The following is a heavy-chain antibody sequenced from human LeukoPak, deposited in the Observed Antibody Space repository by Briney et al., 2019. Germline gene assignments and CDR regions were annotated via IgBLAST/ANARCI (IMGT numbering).Heavy chain of an antibody. D-gene: IGHD5-18*01. J-gene: IGHJ3*02. CDR3: AREFGYGVAFDI. CDR1: GFTFSDDD. V-gene: IGHV3-11*01. CDR2: ISSSGSTI. Sequence: GGSLRLSCAASGFTFSDDDMSWVRQAPGKGLEGGSYISSSGSTIDYADSVKGRFTISRDNAKNSLYLQLNSLRAEDTAVYYCAREFGYGVAFDIWGQGTMVTVSS.